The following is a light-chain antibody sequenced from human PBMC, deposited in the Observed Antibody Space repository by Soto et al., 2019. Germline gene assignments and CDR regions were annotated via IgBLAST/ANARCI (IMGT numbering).Light chain of an antibody. Sequence: DIQMTQSPSSLSASVGDRVTITCRASQAINDNLAWFQQKPGKAPKSLIHAASSLHSGVPSRFSGSGSGTDFTLPISSLQPEDFATYYCQQYNNYPLTFGQGTRLEIK. CDR1: QAINDN. V-gene: IGKV1-16*01. CDR3: QQYNNYPLT. CDR2: AAS. J-gene: IGKJ5*01.